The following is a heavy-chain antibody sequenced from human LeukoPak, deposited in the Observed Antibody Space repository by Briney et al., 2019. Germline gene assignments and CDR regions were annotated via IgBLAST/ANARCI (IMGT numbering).Heavy chain of an antibody. J-gene: IGHJ4*02. CDR1: GYTFTSYD. CDR3: AREPNSYGAFDY. Sequence: ASVKVSCKASGYTFTSYDINWVRQATGQGLEWMGWIDPNSGGTNFAQKFQGRVTMTRDTSISTAYMELRSLRSDDTAVYYCAREPNSYGAFDYWGQGTLVTVSS. CDR2: IDPNSGGT. D-gene: IGHD5-18*01. V-gene: IGHV1-2*02.